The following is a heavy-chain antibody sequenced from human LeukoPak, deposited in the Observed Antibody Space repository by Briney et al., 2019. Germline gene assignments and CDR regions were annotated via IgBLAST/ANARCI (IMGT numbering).Heavy chain of an antibody. V-gene: IGHV4-38-2*02. Sequence: SETLSLTCTVSGYPISSGYYWGWIRQPPGKGLEWIGSIYHSGSTNYNPSLKSRVTISVDKSKNQFSLKLSSVTAADTAVYYCARDQIALRAFDIWGQGTMVTVSS. D-gene: IGHD2/OR15-2a*01. CDR3: ARDQIALRAFDI. J-gene: IGHJ3*02. CDR1: GYPISSGYY. CDR2: IYHSGST.